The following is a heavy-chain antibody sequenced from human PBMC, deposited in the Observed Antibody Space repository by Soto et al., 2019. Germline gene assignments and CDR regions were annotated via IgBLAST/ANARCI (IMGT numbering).Heavy chain of an antibody. CDR3: AKVWASQLWYFDY. J-gene: IGHJ4*02. Sequence: GGSLRLSCAASGFTFDSYAMNWVRQAPGTGLEWASAISGSGGSTYYADSVKGRFTISRDNSKNTLYLQMNSLRAEDTAVYYCAKVWASQLWYFDYWGQGTLVP. V-gene: IGHV3-23*01. CDR1: GFTFDSYA. CDR2: ISGSGGST. D-gene: IGHD5-18*01.